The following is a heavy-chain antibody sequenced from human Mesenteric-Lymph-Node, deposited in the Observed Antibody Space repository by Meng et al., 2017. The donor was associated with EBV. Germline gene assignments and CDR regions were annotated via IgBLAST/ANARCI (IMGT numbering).Heavy chain of an antibody. CDR2: ISAYNGNT. J-gene: IGHJ5*02. CDR1: GARFWGFG. D-gene: IGHD3-10*01. Sequence: GGEVQKPGASGKASCRASGARFWGFGITWVRQAPGQGLEWMGWISAYNGNTNYAQKFQGRVTMTTDTSTSTAYMELRSLRSDDTAVYYCARVWLWFGELGWFDPWGQGTLVTVSS. V-gene: IGHV1-18*01. CDR3: ARVWLWFGELGWFDP.